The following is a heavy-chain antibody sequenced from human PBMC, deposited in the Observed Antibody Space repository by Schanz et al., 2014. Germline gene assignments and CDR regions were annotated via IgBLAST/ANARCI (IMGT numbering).Heavy chain of an antibody. Sequence: EVQLVESGGGLVKPGGSLRLSCATSGLTFTSAWMSWVRQAPGKGLEWVGRIKGKTDGGTADYAAPMKGRFTISRDDSKNTLFLQMNSLETEDTAVYYCARWFLIRGVILDSWGQGTLVTVSS. CDR1: GLTFTSAW. V-gene: IGHV3-15*01. J-gene: IGHJ4*02. D-gene: IGHD3-10*01. CDR2: IKGKTDGGTA. CDR3: ARWFLIRGVILDS.